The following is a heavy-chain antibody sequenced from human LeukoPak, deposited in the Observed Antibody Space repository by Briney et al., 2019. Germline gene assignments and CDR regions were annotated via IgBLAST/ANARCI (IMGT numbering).Heavy chain of an antibody. J-gene: IGHJ4*02. CDR1: GFTFSSYE. CDR2: ISSIGSTI. V-gene: IGHV3-48*03. D-gene: IGHD2-2*03. Sequence: GGSLRLSCAASGFTFSSYEMNWVRQAPGKGLEWVSYISSIGSTIYYADSAKGRYTISRDNAKNSLYLQMNSLRAEDTAVYYCARMDYLYYFDYWGQGTLVTVSS. CDR3: ARMDYLYYFDY.